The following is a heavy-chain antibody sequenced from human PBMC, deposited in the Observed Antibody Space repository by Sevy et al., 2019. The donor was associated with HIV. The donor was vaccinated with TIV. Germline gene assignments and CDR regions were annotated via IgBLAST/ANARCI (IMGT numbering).Heavy chain of an antibody. V-gene: IGHV4-59*01. CDR3: ARGGFGSGNYYSDYYYMDV. CDR2: IYYIGST. D-gene: IGHD3-10*01. Sequence: SETLSLTCTVSDGSISSYYWSWIRQPPGKGLEWIGYIYYIGSTNYNPSLKSRATISLDTSKNQFSLKLTSVTAADTAVYYCARGGFGSGNYYSDYYYMDVWGKGATVTVSS. J-gene: IGHJ6*03. CDR1: DGSISSYY.